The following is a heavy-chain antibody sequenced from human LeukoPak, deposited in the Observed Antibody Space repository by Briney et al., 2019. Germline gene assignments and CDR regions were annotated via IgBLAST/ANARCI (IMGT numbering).Heavy chain of an antibody. V-gene: IGHV4-59*11. J-gene: IGHJ4*02. CDR3: ARTNPGYSSSWYFDS. CDR2: IYYTGST. D-gene: IGHD6-13*01. Sequence: SETVSLTCTVSGGSISSLYWSWIRQPAGKGLEWIGHIYYTGSTNYNPSLKSRVTISVDTSKKHFSLKLSSVTAADTAVYYCARTNPGYSSSWYFDSWGQGALVTVSS. CDR1: GGSISSLY.